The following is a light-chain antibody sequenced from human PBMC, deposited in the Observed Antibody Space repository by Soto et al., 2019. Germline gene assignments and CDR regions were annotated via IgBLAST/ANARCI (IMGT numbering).Light chain of an antibody. V-gene: IGKV3-20*01. CDR1: QSVSSSY. Sequence: EIVLTQSPGTLSLSPGERATLYCRASQSVSSSYLAWYQQKPGQAPRLLIYGASSRATGIPDRFSGSGSGTDFTLTISRLEPEDFAVYYCQQYGSLSWTFGQGTKVDIK. CDR3: QQYGSLSWT. CDR2: GAS. J-gene: IGKJ1*01.